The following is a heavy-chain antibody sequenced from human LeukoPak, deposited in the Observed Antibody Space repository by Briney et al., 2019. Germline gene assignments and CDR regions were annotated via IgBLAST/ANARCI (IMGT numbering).Heavy chain of an antibody. V-gene: IGHV3-66*01. J-gene: IGHJ4*02. CDR1: GFTVSSNY. CDR3: ARGPPLTMVRGAGGY. Sequence: PGGSLRLSCAASGFTVSSNYMSWVRQAPGKGLEWVSVIYSGGSTYYADSVKGRFTISRDNFKNTLYLQMNSLRAEDTAVYYCARGPPLTMVRGAGGYWGQGTLVTVSS. CDR2: IYSGGST. D-gene: IGHD3-10*01.